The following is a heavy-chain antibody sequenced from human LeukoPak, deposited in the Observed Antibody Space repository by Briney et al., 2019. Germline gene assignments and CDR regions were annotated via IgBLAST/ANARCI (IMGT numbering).Heavy chain of an antibody. CDR3: AKIGAVAGTYFQH. J-gene: IGHJ1*01. CDR2: IYYSGST. CDR1: GGSISSSSYY. V-gene: IGHV4-39*01. Sequence: SEPLSLTCTVSGGSISSSSYYWGWIRQPPGKGLEWIGSIYYSGSTYYNPSLKSRVTISVDTSKNQFSLKLGSVTAADTAVDYCAKIGAVAGTYFQHWGQGTLVTVSS. D-gene: IGHD6-19*01.